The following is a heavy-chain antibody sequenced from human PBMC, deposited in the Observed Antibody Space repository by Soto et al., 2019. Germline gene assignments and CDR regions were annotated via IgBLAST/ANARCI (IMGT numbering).Heavy chain of an antibody. CDR3: ARGLRKVAVRGPRAFDI. J-gene: IGHJ3*02. D-gene: IGHD6-19*01. V-gene: IGHV1-8*01. CDR1: GYTFTSYD. Sequence: ASVKVSCKASGYTFTSYDINWARQATGQGLEWMGWMNPNSGNTGYAQKFQGRVTMTRNTSISTAYMELSSLRSEDTAVYYCARGLRKVAVRGPRAFDIWGQGTMVTVSS. CDR2: MNPNSGNT.